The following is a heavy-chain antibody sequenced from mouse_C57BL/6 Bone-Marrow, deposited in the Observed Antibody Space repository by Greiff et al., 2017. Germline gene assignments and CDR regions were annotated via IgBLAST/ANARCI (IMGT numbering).Heavy chain of an antibody. CDR2: INPNNGGT. D-gene: IGHD3-3*01. CDR1: GYTFTDYY. Sequence: EVQLQQSGPELVKPGASVKISCKASGYTFTDYYMNWVKQSPGKSLEWIGDINPNNGGTSYNQKFKGKATLTVDKSSSTAYMELRSLTSEDSAVYYCAREGQYYYAMDYWGQGTAVTVSS. CDR3: AREGQYYYAMDY. V-gene: IGHV1-26*01. J-gene: IGHJ4*01.